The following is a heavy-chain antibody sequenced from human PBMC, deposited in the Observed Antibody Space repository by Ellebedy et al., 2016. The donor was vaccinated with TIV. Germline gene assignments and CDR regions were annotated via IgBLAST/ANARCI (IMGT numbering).Heavy chain of an antibody. CDR3: ARDVGYYYGSGSGFDP. J-gene: IGHJ5*02. CDR1: GGSFSGYY. CDR2: INHTGST. Sequence: SETLSLXXAVYGGSFSGYYWIWIRQPPGKGLEWIGEINHTGSTNYNPSLKSRVTISVDTSKNQFSLKLSSVTAADTAVYYCARDVGYYYGSGSGFDPWGQGTLVTVSS. V-gene: IGHV4-34*01. D-gene: IGHD3-10*01.